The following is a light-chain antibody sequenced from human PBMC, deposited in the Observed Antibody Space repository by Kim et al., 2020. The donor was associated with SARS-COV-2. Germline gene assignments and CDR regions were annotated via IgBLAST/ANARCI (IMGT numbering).Light chain of an antibody. CDR2: DVT. V-gene: IGLV2-14*04. J-gene: IGLJ1*01. CDR3: SSSASSSTYV. Sequence: GQSITSSCTGTSSDVGRYNYVSWYQQYPGKAPKHMIYDVTKRPSGVSDRFSGSKSGNTASLTISGLQAEDEADYYCSSSASSSTYVFGTGTKVTVL. CDR1: SSDVGRYNY.